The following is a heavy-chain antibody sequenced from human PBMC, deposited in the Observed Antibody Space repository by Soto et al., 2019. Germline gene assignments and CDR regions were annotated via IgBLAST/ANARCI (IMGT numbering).Heavy chain of an antibody. CDR1: GYSISSGYY. Sequence: PSETLSLTCAVSGYSISSGYYWGWIRQPPGKGLGWIGNFYHSGSMYYNPSLKSRVTISVDTSKNQFSLKLSSVTAADTAVYYCARCWGNNWTPNSWGQGTLVTVSS. CDR2: FYHSGSM. V-gene: IGHV4-38-2*01. J-gene: IGHJ4*02. CDR3: ARCWGNNWTPNS. D-gene: IGHD1-1*01.